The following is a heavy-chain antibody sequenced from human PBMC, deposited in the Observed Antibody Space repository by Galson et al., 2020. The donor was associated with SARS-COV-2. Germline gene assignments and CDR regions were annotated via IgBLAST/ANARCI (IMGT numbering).Heavy chain of an antibody. CDR3: ARAPPYYMGV. V-gene: IGHV3-48*01. CDR1: GFTFSTYS. Sequence: GGSLRLSCAASGFTFSTYSMNWVRHAPGKGLEWISHISSSGSTISYADSVKGRFTISRDNAKNSLYLQMNSLRAEDTAVYYCARAPPYYMGVWGKGTTVTVSS. J-gene: IGHJ6*03. CDR2: ISSSGSTI.